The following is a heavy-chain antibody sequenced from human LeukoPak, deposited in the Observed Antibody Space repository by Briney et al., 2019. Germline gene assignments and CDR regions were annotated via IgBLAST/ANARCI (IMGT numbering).Heavy chain of an antibody. J-gene: IGHJ6*02. CDR3: ARGGGLDV. CDR2: ISSGSSVT. Sequence: GGSLRLPCAASGFTFSSYSMNWVRQAPGKGLEWLSYISSGSSVTYYADSVEGRFNISRDNAKNSLYLQMSNLRAEDTAVYFCARGGGLDVWGQGATVTVSS. CDR1: GFTFSSYS. D-gene: IGHD3-16*01. V-gene: IGHV3-48*04.